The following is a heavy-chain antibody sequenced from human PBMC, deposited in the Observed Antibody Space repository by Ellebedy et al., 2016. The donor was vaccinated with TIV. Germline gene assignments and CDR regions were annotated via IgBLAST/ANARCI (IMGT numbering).Heavy chain of an antibody. CDR1: GFTFSDYY. Sequence: GGSLRLSCAASGFTFSDYYMSWIRQAPGKGLEWVSYISSSGSTIYYADSVKGRFTISREHAKNSLYLQMNSLRAEDTAVYYCASHQGISAVAALLIWGQGTLVTVSS. J-gene: IGHJ4*02. CDR3: ASHQGISAVAALLI. D-gene: IGHD6-19*01. V-gene: IGHV3-11*04. CDR2: ISSSGSTI.